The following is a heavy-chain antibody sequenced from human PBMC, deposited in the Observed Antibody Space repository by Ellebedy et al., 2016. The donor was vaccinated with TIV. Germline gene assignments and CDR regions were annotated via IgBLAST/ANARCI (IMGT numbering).Heavy chain of an antibody. CDR3: ARHENLYDAFDI. Sequence: ASVKVSCKGSGYIFTNYWIGWVRQMPGKGLEWMGIIYPGDSDTRYSPSFQGQVTISADKSINTAYLQWSSLRASATAMYYCARHENLYDAFDIWGQGTIVAVSP. D-gene: IGHD1-14*01. J-gene: IGHJ3*02. V-gene: IGHV5-51*01. CDR2: IYPGDSDT. CDR1: GYIFTNYW.